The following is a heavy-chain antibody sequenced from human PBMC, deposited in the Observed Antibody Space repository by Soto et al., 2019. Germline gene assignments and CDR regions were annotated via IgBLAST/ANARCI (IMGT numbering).Heavy chain of an antibody. Sequence: PSETLSLTCAVYGGSFSGYYWSWIRQPPGKGLEWIGEINHSGSTNYNPSLKSRVTISVDTSKNQFSLKLSSVTAADTAVYYCARTEIITMVRGVIMVYSYYGMDVWGQGTTVTVSS. V-gene: IGHV4-34*01. CDR3: ARTEIITMVRGVIMVYSYYGMDV. CDR1: GGSFSGYY. CDR2: INHSGST. J-gene: IGHJ6*02. D-gene: IGHD3-10*01.